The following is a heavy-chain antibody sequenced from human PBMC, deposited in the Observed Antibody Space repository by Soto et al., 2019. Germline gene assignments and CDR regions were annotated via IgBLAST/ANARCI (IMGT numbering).Heavy chain of an antibody. J-gene: IGHJ5*02. V-gene: IGHV4-59*01. Sequence: SETLSLTCTVSGGSISSYYWSWIRQPPGKGLEWIGYIYYSGSTNYNPSLKSRVTISVDTSKNQFSLKLSSVTAADTAVYYCARAGEDIVVVPAANNWFDPWGQGTLVTVSS. CDR2: IYYSGST. CDR3: ARAGEDIVVVPAANNWFDP. D-gene: IGHD2-2*01. CDR1: GGSISSYY.